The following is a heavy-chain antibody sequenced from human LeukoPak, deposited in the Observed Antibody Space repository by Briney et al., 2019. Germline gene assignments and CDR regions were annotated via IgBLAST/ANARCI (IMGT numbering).Heavy chain of an antibody. V-gene: IGHV4-39*07. Sequence: SETLSLTCTVSGGSISSSSYYWGWIRQPPGKGLEWIGSIYHSGSTYYNPSLKSRVTIAVETSKNQFSLKLSSVTAADKAVYYCARTPTVTFFDYWGQGTLVTVSS. J-gene: IGHJ4*02. D-gene: IGHD4-17*01. CDR1: GGSISSSSYY. CDR3: ARTPTVTFFDY. CDR2: IYHSGST.